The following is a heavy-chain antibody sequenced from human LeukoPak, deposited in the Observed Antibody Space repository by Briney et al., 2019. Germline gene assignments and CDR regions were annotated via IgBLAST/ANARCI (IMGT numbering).Heavy chain of an antibody. Sequence: PGGSLRLSCAASRFTLSSYGMNWVRQAPGKGLGRVSGITGSGRTTYYADSVKGRFTISRDNSKNTLYLQMNSLRAEDTAVFYCAKDPWGSPPPNSFDIWGQGTMVTVSS. J-gene: IGHJ3*02. CDR1: RFTLSSYG. CDR3: AKDPWGSPPPNSFDI. V-gene: IGHV3-23*01. CDR2: ITGSGRTT. D-gene: IGHD3-16*01.